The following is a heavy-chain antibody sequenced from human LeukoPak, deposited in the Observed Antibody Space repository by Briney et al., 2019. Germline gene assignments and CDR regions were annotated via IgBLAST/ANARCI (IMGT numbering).Heavy chain of an antibody. V-gene: IGHV3-30-3*01. CDR3: ARDLSTVVVSGMGVFDY. Sequence: GGSLRLSCVASGFTFSTYAMHWVRQAPGKGLEWVAVISSDRNNKYYADSVKGRFTVSTDNSKNTLYLQMNSLRGDDTAVYYCARDLSTVVVSGMGVFDYWGQGTLVTVSS. J-gene: IGHJ4*02. D-gene: IGHD4-23*01. CDR2: ISSDRNNK. CDR1: GFTFSTYA.